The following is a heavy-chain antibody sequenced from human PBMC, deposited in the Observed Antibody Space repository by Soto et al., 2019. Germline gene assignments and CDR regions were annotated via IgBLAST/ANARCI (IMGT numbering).Heavy chain of an antibody. CDR1: GGSISSSNW. J-gene: IGHJ5*02. V-gene: IGHV4-4*02. Sequence: QVQLQESGPELVKPSGTLSLTCAVSGGSISSSNWWSWVRQPPGKGLEWIGEIYHSGSTNYNPSLKSRVTISVDKSKNQFSLKLSSVTAADTAVYYCARGFLGATILGTNWFDPWGQGTLVTVSS. CDR2: IYHSGST. CDR3: ARGFLGATILGTNWFDP. D-gene: IGHD5-12*01.